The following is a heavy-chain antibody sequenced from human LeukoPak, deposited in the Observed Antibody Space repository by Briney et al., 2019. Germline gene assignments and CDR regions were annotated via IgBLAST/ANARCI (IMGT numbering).Heavy chain of an antibody. CDR3: TRGYDTSGWLFDY. D-gene: IGHD6-19*01. J-gene: IGHJ4*02. CDR2: IRSKAYGGTA. Sequence: GGSLRLSCRTSGFPFGDYGMSWFRQAPGKGLEWVSHIRSKAYGGTAEYATSVKGRFIISRDDSNSIAHLQMGSLKTEDTAVYFCTRGYDTSGWLFDYWGQGTLVTVSS. CDR1: GFPFGDYG. V-gene: IGHV3-49*03.